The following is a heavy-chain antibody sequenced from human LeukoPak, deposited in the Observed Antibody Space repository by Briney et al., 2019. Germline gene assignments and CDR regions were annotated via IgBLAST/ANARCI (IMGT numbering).Heavy chain of an antibody. V-gene: IGHV3-23*01. CDR3: AKDPAYYDILTGYYIGRYFDY. J-gene: IGHJ4*02. Sequence: GGSLRLSCAASGFTFSSYSMNWVHQAPGKGLEWVSAISGSGGSTYYADSVKGRFTISRDNSKNTLYLQMNSLRAEDTAVYYCAKDPAYYDILTGYYIGRYFDYWGQGTLVTVSS. D-gene: IGHD3-9*01. CDR1: GFTFSSYS. CDR2: ISGSGGST.